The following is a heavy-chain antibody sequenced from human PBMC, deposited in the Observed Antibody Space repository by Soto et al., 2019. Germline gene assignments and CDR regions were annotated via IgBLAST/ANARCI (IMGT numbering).Heavy chain of an antibody. CDR1: GYTFTSYD. D-gene: IGHD2-15*01. CDR2: MNPNSGNT. J-gene: IGHJ4*02. CDR3: ARGNEYGGNFDY. Sequence: QVQLVQSGAEVKKPGASVKVSCKASGYTFTSYDINWVRQATGQGLESMGWMNPNSGNTGYAPKFQGRVTMTRKTSISTAYMEPSILRSEDTAVYYCARGNEYGGNFDYWGQGTRVTVSS. V-gene: IGHV1-8*01.